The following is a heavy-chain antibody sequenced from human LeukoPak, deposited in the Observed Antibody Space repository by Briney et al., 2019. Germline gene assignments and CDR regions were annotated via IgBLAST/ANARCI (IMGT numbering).Heavy chain of an antibody. D-gene: IGHD7-27*01. CDR2: IKEDGSEK. CDR3: ARDYTGGWNDY. CDR1: GFTFSRYW. V-gene: IGHV3-7*01. Sequence: PGGSLRLSCAAAGFTFSRYWMSWVRQARAKGLECVAKIKEDGSEKHYVDSVKGRFTISRDNAKNSLYLQMNSLRAEDTAVYYCARDYTGGWNDYWGQGTLVTVSS. J-gene: IGHJ4*02.